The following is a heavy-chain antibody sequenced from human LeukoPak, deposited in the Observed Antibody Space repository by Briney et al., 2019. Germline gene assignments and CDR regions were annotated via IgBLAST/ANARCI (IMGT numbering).Heavy chain of an antibody. D-gene: IGHD3-9*01. CDR3: ASRLGRYFDWSYNAFDY. CDR1: GGSFSGYY. CDR2: TNHSGST. V-gene: IGHV4-34*01. Sequence: PSETLSLTCAVYGGSFSGYYWSWIRQPPGRGLEWIGETNHSGSTNYNPSLKSRVTISVDTSKNQFSLKLSSVTAADTAVYYCASRLGRYFDWSYNAFDYWGQGTLVTVSS. J-gene: IGHJ4*02.